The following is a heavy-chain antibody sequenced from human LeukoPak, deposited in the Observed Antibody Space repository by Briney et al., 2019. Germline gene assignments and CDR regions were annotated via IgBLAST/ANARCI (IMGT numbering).Heavy chain of an antibody. V-gene: IGHV1-2*02. D-gene: IGHD3-22*01. Sequence: ASVKVSCKATRYTFTGYYMHWVRQAPGQGLEWMGWINPNSGGTNYAQKFQGRVTMTRDTSISTAYMELRSLRSDDTAVYYCARDRYITDSSGYYYGPGYWGQGTLVTVSS. J-gene: IGHJ4*02. CDR2: INPNSGGT. CDR3: ARDRYITDSSGYYYGPGY. CDR1: RYTFTGYY.